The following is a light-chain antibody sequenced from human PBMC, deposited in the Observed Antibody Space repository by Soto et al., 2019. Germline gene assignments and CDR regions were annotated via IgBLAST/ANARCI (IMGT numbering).Light chain of an antibody. V-gene: IGLV1-47*01. CDR1: SSNIGGSY. J-gene: IGLJ3*02. Sequence: QSVLTQPPSASGTPGQRVTISCSGSSSNIGGSYGYWFQQLPGTTPKLLIYRNNQRPSGVPAGFSGSTSGTSASLAISGLRPEEDADDYYATWDDSRRCCVFGGGTKLTVL. CDR2: RNN. CDR3: ATWDDSRRCCV.